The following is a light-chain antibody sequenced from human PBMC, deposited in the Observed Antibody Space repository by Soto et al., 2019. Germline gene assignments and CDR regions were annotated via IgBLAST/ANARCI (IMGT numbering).Light chain of an antibody. CDR2: VAS. CDR3: QQRSNWPKLT. CDR1: QSVSSY. J-gene: IGKJ4*01. V-gene: IGKV3-11*01. Sequence: EIVLTQSPAPLSLSPGERATLSCRASQSVSSYLAWYQQKPSHAPRLLIYVASNRATGIPARFSGSGSGTDFTLTISSLEPEDFAVYYCQQRSNWPKLTFGGGTKVDIK.